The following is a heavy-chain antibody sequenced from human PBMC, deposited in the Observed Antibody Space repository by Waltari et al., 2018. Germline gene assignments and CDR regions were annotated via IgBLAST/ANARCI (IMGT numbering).Heavy chain of an antibody. CDR2: TRNKANSYTA. J-gene: IGHJ3*01. D-gene: IGHD1-20*01. CDR1: GFTFSDHY. Sequence: EVQLVESGGGLVQPGGSLSLSCAASGFTFSDHYMDWVRQAPGKGLAWDGRTRNKANSYTAEYAASVKGRYTVSRDESRDSWYLQMTSLKTEDTAVYYCARWYHSVDVWGQGTMVTVSS. V-gene: IGHV3-72*01. CDR3: ARWYHSVDV.